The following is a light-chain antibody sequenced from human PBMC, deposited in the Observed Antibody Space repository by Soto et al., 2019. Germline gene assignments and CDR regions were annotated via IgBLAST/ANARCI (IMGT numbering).Light chain of an antibody. CDR1: SSDIGGYNY. V-gene: IGLV2-14*03. CDR3: SSYTDNRSYV. CDR2: DVY. J-gene: IGLJ1*01. Sequence: QSALTQPASVSGSPGQSITISCIGSSSDIGGYNYVSWHQQHPGKAPKLMIYDVYDRPLGVSNRFSGSKSGNTASLTISGLQGEDEADYYCSSYTDNRSYVFGEGTKVTVL.